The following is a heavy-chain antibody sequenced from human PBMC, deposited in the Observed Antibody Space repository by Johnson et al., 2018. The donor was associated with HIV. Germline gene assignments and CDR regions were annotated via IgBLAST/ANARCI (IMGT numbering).Heavy chain of an antibody. CDR1: GFTFSSYW. CDR2: IKQDGSEK. Sequence: VQLVESGGGVVQPGRSLRLSCAASGFTFSSYWMSWVRQAPGKGLEWVANIKQDGSEKYYVDSVKGRFTISRDNAKNSLYLQMNSLRAEDTAVYYCARDGGNGYGNDAFDIWDQGTMVTVSS. V-gene: IGHV3-7*01. D-gene: IGHD5-12*01. CDR3: ARDGGNGYGNDAFDI. J-gene: IGHJ3*02.